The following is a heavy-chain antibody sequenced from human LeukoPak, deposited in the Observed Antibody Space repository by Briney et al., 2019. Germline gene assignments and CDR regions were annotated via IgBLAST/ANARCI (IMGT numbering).Heavy chain of an antibody. Sequence: SSETLSLTCTVSGGSVSSGSYYWSWIRQPPGKGLEWNGCINYSGSTNYNPSLKSRVTISVDTSKNQFSLKLSSVTAADTAVYYCARVGDYSGSYWGQGMLVTVSS. J-gene: IGHJ4*02. D-gene: IGHD1-26*01. CDR3: ARVGDYSGSY. CDR2: INYSGST. CDR1: GGSVSSGSYY. V-gene: IGHV4-61*01.